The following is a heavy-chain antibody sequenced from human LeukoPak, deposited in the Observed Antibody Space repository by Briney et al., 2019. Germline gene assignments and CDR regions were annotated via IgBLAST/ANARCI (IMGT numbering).Heavy chain of an antibody. Sequence: SETLSLTCTVSGGSISSYYWGWIRQPPGKGLEWIGYIYTSGSTNYNPSLKSRVTISVDTSKNQFSLKLSSVTAADTAVYYCARLMDGGGWELLIDYWGQGTLVTVSS. CDR3: ARLMDGGGWELLIDY. CDR2: IYTSGST. V-gene: IGHV4-4*09. D-gene: IGHD1-26*01. CDR1: GGSISSYY. J-gene: IGHJ4*02.